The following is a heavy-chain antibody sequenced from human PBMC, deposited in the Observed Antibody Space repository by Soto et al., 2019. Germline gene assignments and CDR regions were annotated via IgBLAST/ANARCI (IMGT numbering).Heavy chain of an antibody. J-gene: IGHJ4*02. CDR2: IDPSDSQT. CDR3: ARQIYDSDTGPNFQYYFDS. V-gene: IGHV5-10-1*01. CDR1: GYSFAGYL. Sequence: GESLKISCKGSGYSFAGYLITWVRQKPGKGLEWMGRIDPSDSQTYYSPSFRGHVTISVTKSITTVFLQWSSLRASDTAMYYCARQIYDSDTGPNFQYYFDSWGQGTPVTVSS. D-gene: IGHD3-22*01.